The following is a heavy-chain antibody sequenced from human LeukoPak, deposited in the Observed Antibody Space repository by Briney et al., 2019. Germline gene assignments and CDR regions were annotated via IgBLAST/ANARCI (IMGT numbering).Heavy chain of an antibody. J-gene: IGHJ4*02. CDR1: GYTFRNYY. Sequence: ASVKVSCKASGYTFRNYYMHWVRQAPGQGLEWMGIINPSGGSTSYAQKFQGRVTMTRDMSTSTVYMELSSLRSEDTAVYYCARERSSWYPYFDYWGQGTLVTVSS. D-gene: IGHD6-13*01. CDR2: INPSGGST. CDR3: ARERSSWYPYFDY. V-gene: IGHV1-46*01.